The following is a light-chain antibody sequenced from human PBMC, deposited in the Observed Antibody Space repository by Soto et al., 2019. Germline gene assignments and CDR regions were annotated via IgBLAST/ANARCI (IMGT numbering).Light chain of an antibody. CDR1: QSVSSSY. Sequence: EIVLTQSPGTLSLSPGERATLSCRASQSVSSSYLAWYQQKPDQAPRLLIYGASSRATGIPDRFSGSGSGTDFTLTISRLEPEDFAVYYCQQYGSSRWTFGQGTKVDIK. CDR2: GAS. J-gene: IGKJ1*01. CDR3: QQYGSSRWT. V-gene: IGKV3-20*01.